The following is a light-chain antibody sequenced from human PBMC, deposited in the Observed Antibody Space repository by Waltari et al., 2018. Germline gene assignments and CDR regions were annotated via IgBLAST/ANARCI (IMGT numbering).Light chain of an antibody. Sequence: QSVLTQPPSASGTPGQRVSMSCSGCSSNIGRSSVSWYQQVPGTAPKLLIYRNNHRPSGVPDRFSGSKSGTSASLTISGLRSEDEADYYCAAWDDSLSGRFFGSGTKVTVL. V-gene: IGLV1-47*01. CDR2: RNN. CDR3: AAWDDSLSGRF. CDR1: SSNIGRSS. J-gene: IGLJ1*01.